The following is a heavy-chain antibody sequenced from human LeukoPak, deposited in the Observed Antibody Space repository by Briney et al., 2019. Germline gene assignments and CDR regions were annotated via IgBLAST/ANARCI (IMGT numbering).Heavy chain of an antibody. Sequence: GGSLRLSCAASGFTVSSYAMSWVRQAPGKGLGYVSVISGSGGSTHYRDSVKGRFTISRDNSKNTLYLQMNSLRVEDTAVYYCAKDGTTTITFDYWGQGTLVTVSS. CDR2: ISGSGGST. D-gene: IGHD1-1*01. CDR3: AKDGTTTITFDY. V-gene: IGHV3-23*01. J-gene: IGHJ4*02. CDR1: GFTVSSYA.